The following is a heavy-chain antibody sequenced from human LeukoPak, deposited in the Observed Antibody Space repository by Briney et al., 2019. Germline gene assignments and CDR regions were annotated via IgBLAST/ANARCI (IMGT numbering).Heavy chain of an antibody. J-gene: IGHJ4*02. CDR1: GFTFSSYA. CDR3: AREKGGYYFDY. CDR2: ISYDGSNK. V-gene: IGHV3-30-3*01. Sequence: GGSLRLPCAASGFTFSSYAMHWVRQAPGKGLEWVAVISYDGSNKYYADSVKGRFTISRDNSKNTLYLQMNSLRAEDTAVYYCAREKGGYYFDYWGQGTLVTVSS.